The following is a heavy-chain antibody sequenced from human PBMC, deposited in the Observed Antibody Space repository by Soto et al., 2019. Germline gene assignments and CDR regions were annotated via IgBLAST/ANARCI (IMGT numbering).Heavy chain of an antibody. CDR2: IYFAGST. CDR3: ARLVFHCLRGSCDDYSFYGLDV. Sequence: SETLSLTCTVSGGSISSTDHYWGWVRQPPGKGLEWLGSIYFAGSTFHNPAPKSRATISVDTSRNQFSLRLTTVTASDTAVYYCARLVFHCLRGSCDDYSFYGLDVWGQGTTVTVSS. J-gene: IGHJ6*02. CDR1: GGSISSTDHY. V-gene: IGHV4-39*01. D-gene: IGHD2-15*01.